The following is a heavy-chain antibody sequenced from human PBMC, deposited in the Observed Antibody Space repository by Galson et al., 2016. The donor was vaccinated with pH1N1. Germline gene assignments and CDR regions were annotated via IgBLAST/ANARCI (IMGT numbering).Heavy chain of an antibody. J-gene: IGHJ3*02. Sequence: QSGAEVKKPGESLKISCKASGYSFTSYWIAWVRQVPGKGLEWVGVVNPGGSTIRYSPPFQGQVTISNDKSINTAYLQWISLKASDTATYYCARQYDFGDYRGDAFDIGGQGTMVIVSS. CDR1: GYSFTSYW. CDR2: VNPGGSTI. D-gene: IGHD4-17*01. V-gene: IGHV5-51*03. CDR3: ARQYDFGDYRGDAFDI.